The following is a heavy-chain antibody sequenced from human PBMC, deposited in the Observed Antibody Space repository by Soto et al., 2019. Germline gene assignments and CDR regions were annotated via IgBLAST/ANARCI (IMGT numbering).Heavy chain of an antibody. D-gene: IGHD5-18*01. CDR3: ARDPTPLTAMVTGGGY. CDR2: ISSSGSTI. J-gene: IGHJ4*02. Sequence: RLSCAASGFTFSSYEMNWVRQAPGKGLEWVSYISSSGSTIYYADSVQGRFTISRDNAKNSLHLQMNSLRAEDTAVYYCARDPTPLTAMVTGGGYWGQGTLVTVSS. CDR1: GFTFSSYE. V-gene: IGHV3-48*03.